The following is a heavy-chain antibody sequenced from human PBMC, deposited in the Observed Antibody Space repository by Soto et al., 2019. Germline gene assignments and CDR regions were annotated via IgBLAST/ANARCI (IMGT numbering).Heavy chain of an antibody. J-gene: IGHJ4*02. D-gene: IGHD2-15*01. CDR1: GDTFTIYG. V-gene: IGHV1-18*01. CDR3: ARACSGGSCYVFDY. Sequence: ASVKVSCTASGDTFTIYGISWVRQAPGQGLEWMGWISAYNGNTNYAQKLQGRVTMTTDTSTSTAYMELRSLRSDDTAVYYCARACSGGSCYVFDYWGQGTLVTVSS. CDR2: ISAYNGNT.